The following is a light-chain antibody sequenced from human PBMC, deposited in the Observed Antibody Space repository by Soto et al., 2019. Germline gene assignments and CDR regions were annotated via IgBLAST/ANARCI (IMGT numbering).Light chain of an antibody. V-gene: IGKV3-20*01. J-gene: IGKJ5*01. CDR3: QQYGSSPIT. Sequence: EIVMKQSPATLSVSPGERATLSCRASQSVSIKLAWYQQKPGQAPRLLIYGASSRATGIPDRFSGSGSGTDFTLTISRLEPEDFAVYYCQQYGSSPITFGQGTRLEIK. CDR1: QSVSIK. CDR2: GAS.